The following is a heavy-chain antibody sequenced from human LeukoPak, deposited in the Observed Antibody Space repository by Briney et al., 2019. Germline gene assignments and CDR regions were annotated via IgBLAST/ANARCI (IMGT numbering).Heavy chain of an antibody. CDR2: IIPIFGTA. CDR1: GGTFSSYA. V-gene: IGHV1-69*06. CDR3: ARDLYYDSSGYYSRHDAFDI. D-gene: IGHD3-22*01. Sequence: ASVKVPCKASGGTFSSYAISWVRQAPGQGLEWMGGIIPIFGTANYAQKFQGRVTITADKSTSTAYMELSSLRSEDTAVYYCARDLYYDSSGYYSRHDAFDIWGQGTMVTVSS. J-gene: IGHJ3*02.